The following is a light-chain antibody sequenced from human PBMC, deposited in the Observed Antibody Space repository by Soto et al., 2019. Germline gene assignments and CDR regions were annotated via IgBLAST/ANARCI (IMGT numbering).Light chain of an antibody. CDR2: GDN. J-gene: IGLJ2*01. Sequence: QAVVTQPPSTSGTPGQRVTITCSGSGSSIGTNTVNWYRQLPGTAPKLLIYGDNQRPSGVPDRFSASKSGNSASLAISGLQSEDEADYYCAAWDGSLNNVLFGGGTKLTVL. V-gene: IGLV1-44*01. CDR1: GSSIGTNT. CDR3: AAWDGSLNNVL.